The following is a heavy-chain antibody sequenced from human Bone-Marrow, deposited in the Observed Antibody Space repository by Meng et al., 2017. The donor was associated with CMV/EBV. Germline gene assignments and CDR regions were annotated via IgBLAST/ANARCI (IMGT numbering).Heavy chain of an antibody. CDR3: AKDLPGVVWFGE. Sequence: GESLQISCAASGFTFTSSAMSWVRQAPGKGLEWVSSIDISGGSTYYADSVRGRFTISRDNSKNMLYLQMNSLRAEDTAVYYCAKDLPGVVWFGEWGQGTLVTVSS. CDR2: IDISGGST. D-gene: IGHD3-10*01. J-gene: IGHJ4*02. CDR1: GFTFTSSA. V-gene: IGHV3-23*01.